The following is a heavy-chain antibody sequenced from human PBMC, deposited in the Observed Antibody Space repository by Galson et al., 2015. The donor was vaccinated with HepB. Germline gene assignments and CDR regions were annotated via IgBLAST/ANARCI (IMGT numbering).Heavy chain of an antibody. CDR1: GFAFSSYS. D-gene: IGHD3-22*01. CDR2: LSGSADIT. J-gene: IGHJ4*02. V-gene: IGHV3-23*01. CDR3: AKKGPTDRGAYYYDY. Sequence: SLRLSCAASGFAFSSYSMSWVRQSPGKGLERVSALSGSADITYYADSVKGRFTISRDNSKNMLYLQMSSLRAEDTAVYRCAKKGPTDRGAYYYDYWGQGTLVTVSS.